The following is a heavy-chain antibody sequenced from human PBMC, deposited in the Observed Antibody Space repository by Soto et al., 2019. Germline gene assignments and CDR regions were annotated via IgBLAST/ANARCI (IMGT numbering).Heavy chain of an antibody. J-gene: IGHJ6*02. CDR2: IYNSGST. D-gene: IGHD6-19*01. CDR1: GGPTRSNF. CDR3: ARPTRQWLGLRYYYGMDV. V-gene: IGHV4-59*01. Sequence: PSGSPSLTPTVSGGPTRSNFLAWIRQTPRKGLGWIGYIYNSGSTNYNPSLKSRVTISVDTSKNQFSLKLSSVTAADTAVYYCARPTRQWLGLRYYYGMDVWGQGTTVTVSS.